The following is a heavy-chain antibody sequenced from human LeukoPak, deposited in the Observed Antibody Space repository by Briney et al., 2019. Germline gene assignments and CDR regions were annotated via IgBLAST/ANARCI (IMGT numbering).Heavy chain of an antibody. D-gene: IGHD6-19*01. CDR2: MSYDGSDK. Sequence: PGGSLRLSCAASGFTFSSYALHWVRQAPGKGLEWVALMSYDGSDKYYADSVKGRFTISRDISKNSLYLQMNSLRAGDTAVYYCARGRYSSGWYHWFDPWGQGTLVTVSS. CDR3: ARGRYSSGWYHWFDP. V-gene: IGHV3-30*14. CDR1: GFTFSSYA. J-gene: IGHJ5*02.